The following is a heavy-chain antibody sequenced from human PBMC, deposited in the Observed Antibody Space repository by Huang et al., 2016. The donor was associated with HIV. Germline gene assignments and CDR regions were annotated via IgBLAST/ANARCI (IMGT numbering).Heavy chain of an antibody. D-gene: IGHD5-18*01. CDR1: GYTFSSFG. CDR3: ARGGGIQLWLLGYYYMDV. V-gene: IGHV1-18*01. J-gene: IGHJ6*03. CDR2: ISVYNGNT. Sequence: QVQLVQSGAEVKKPGASVKVSCKASGYTFSSFGISWVRQAPGQGLEWGGVISVYNGNTKIAQKFQGRLTITTETSTSTAYMELRSLRSDDTAVYYCARGGGIQLWLLGYYYMDVWGNGTTVTVSS.